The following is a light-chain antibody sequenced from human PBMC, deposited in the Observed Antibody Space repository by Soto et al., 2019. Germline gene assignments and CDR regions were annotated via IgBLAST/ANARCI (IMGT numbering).Light chain of an antibody. CDR1: QSISSY. V-gene: IGKV3-11*01. J-gene: IGKJ1*01. CDR2: DAS. CDR3: HQRSSWPWT. Sequence: EVVLTQSPATLSLSPGERATLSCRASQSISSYLAWYQQKPGQAPRLLIYDASNRATGIPARFSGSGSETDFTLAISSLEPEDFAVYYCHQRSSWPWTFGQGTKVEIK.